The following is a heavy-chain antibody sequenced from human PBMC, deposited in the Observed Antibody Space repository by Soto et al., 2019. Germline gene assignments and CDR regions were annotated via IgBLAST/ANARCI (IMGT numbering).Heavy chain of an antibody. CDR1: GFTFGNFG. CDR3: AKGFIVVVTVIRPDDAFDG. D-gene: IGHD2-21*02. Sequence: EVQLLESGGGLVQPGGSLRLSCAASGFTFGNFGMNWVRQAPGKGLEWVSGISGGAGSTYYADSVKGRFTISRDPSKNTIFLEMNSLRAEDTAVYYCAKGFIVVVTVIRPDDAFDGWGQGTLVTVSS. CDR2: ISGGAGST. J-gene: IGHJ3*01. V-gene: IGHV3-23*01.